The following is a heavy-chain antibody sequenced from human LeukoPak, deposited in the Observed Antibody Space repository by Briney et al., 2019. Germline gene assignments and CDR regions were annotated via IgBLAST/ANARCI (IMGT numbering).Heavy chain of an antibody. CDR3: ARDGITMVRGVDPAGAREGYYYYYMDV. V-gene: IGHV4-61*02. D-gene: IGHD3-10*01. CDR2: IYTSGST. J-gene: IGHJ6*03. CDR1: GNSISSGDNY. Sequence: SETLSLTCTVSGNSISSGDNYWSWIRQPAGKGLEWLGRIYTSGSTNYNPSLKSRVTISVDTSKNQFSLKLSSVTAADTAVYYCARDGITMVRGVDPAGAREGYYYYYMDVWGKGTTVTISS.